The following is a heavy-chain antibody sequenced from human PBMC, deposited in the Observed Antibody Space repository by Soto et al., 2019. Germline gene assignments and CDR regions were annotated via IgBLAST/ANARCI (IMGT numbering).Heavy chain of an antibody. CDR1: GFTFDDYC. J-gene: IGHJ6*02. Sequence: GGSLRLSCAAPGFTFDDYCMHWVRAAPGEGLGWVSGISWNSGSIGYADSVKGRFTISRDNAKNSLYLQMTSLRAEDTALYYCAKDIPPRRYYYYGMDVWGQGTTVTVSS. CDR3: AKDIPPRRYYYYGMDV. CDR2: ISWNSGSI. V-gene: IGHV3-9*01.